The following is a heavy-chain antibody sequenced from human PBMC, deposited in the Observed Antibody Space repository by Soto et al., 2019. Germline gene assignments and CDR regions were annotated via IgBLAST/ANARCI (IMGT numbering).Heavy chain of an antibody. V-gene: IGHV5-10-1*01. CDR3: ARGPLYGDYLFLGIAGFDP. J-gene: IGHJ5*02. CDR1: GYSFTSYW. Sequence: AALKISCKGSGYSFTSYWISWVRQMPGKGLEWMGRIDPSDSYTNYSPSFQGHVTISADKSISTAYLQWSSLKASDTAMYYCARGPLYGDYLFLGIAGFDPWGQGTLVTVSS. D-gene: IGHD4-17*01. CDR2: IDPSDSYT.